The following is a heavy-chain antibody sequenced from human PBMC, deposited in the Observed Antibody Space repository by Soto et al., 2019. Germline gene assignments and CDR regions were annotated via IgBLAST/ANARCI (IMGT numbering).Heavy chain of an antibody. CDR2: ISAYNGNT. V-gene: IGHV1-18*01. CDR3: ARAPMYSSGWYRPVYYYYGMDV. CDR1: GYTFTSYG. J-gene: IGHJ6*02. D-gene: IGHD6-19*01. Sequence: QVPLVQSGAEVKKPGASVKVSCKASGYTFTSYGISWVRQAPGQGLERMGWISAYNGNTNYAQKLQGRVTMTTDTSTSTAYMELRSLRSDDTAVYYCARAPMYSSGWYRPVYYYYGMDVWGQGTTVTVSS.